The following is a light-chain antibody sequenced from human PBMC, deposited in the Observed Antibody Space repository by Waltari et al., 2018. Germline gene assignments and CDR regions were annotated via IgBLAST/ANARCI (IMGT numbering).Light chain of an antibody. CDR1: DIATKS. CDR3: QVWDSGADYV. J-gene: IGLJ1*01. CDR2: RNS. V-gene: IGLV3-21*02. Sequence: SYVLTQPPSVSVAPGQTATITCGGNDIATKSVNWYQQKPGQAPVLVVYRNSDRPSGIPELLSGSNSGNAATLTISRVDAGDEADYYCQVWDSGADYVFGTGTMVTVL.